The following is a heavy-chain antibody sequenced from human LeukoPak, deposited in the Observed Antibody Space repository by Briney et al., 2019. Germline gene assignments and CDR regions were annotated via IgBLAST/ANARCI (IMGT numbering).Heavy chain of an antibody. CDR3: AKDEGYCSGGRCYLGSFDI. D-gene: IGHD2-15*01. V-gene: IGHV3-53*01. CDR2: IYSAGST. CDR1: GFTVSSKY. Sequence: PGGSLRLSCAVSGFTVSSKYMAWGRPAPGKGLEWVSLIYSAGSTYYADSVEGRFTIYRDNSKNTLYLQMDRLRAEDTAVYYCAKDEGYCSGGRCYLGSFDIWGQGTMVTVSS. J-gene: IGHJ3*02.